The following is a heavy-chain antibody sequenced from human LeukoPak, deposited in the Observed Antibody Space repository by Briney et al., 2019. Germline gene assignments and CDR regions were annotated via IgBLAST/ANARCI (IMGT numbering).Heavy chain of an antibody. Sequence: GGSLRLSCAASGFTFSSYAMHWARQAPGKGLEWVAVISYDGSNKYYADSVKGRFTISRDNSKNTLYLQMNSLRAEDTAVYYCARDPVGSYLFDYWGQGTLVTVSS. CDR2: ISYDGSNK. CDR3: ARDPVGSYLFDY. D-gene: IGHD1-26*01. CDR1: GFTFSSYA. V-gene: IGHV3-30-3*01. J-gene: IGHJ4*02.